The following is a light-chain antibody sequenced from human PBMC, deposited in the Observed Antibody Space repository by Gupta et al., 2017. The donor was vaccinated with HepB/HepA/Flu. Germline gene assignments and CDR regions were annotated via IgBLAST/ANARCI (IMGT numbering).Light chain of an antibody. J-gene: IGLJ3*02. CDR3: ETWDSKV. V-gene: IGLV4-60*03. CDR2: VEGSGSY. CDR1: SGHSSYI. Sequence: QPVLTQSSSASASLGSSVKLTCTLSSGHSSYIIAWHQQQPGKAPRYLMKVEGSGSYNKGSGVPDRFSGSSSGADRYLTISNLQSDDEADYYCETWDSKVFGGGTKLTVL.